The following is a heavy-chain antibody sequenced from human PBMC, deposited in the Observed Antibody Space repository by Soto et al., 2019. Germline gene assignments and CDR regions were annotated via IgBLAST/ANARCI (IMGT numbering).Heavy chain of an antibody. V-gene: IGHV1-3*01. J-gene: IGHJ4*02. D-gene: IGHD3-9*01. CDR2: INAGNGNT. CDR3: ARDFAFDILTGEPGGDFDY. Sequence: ASVKVSCKASGYTFTSYAMHWVRQAPGQRLEWMGWINAGNGNTKYSQKFQGRVTITRDTSASTAYMELSSLRSEDTAVYYCARDFAFDILTGEPGGDFDYWGQGTLVTVSS. CDR1: GYTFTSYA.